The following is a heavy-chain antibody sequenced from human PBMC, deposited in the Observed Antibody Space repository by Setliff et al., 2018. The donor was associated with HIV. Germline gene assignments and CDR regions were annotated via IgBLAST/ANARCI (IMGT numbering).Heavy chain of an antibody. D-gene: IGHD3-10*01. J-gene: IGHJ4*02. Sequence: KPSETLSLTCTVSGGSISNYYWSWIRQPPGKGLEWIGYIYPIGSPDFPSGNTVYNPSFRSRVTLSLDTSKNQFSLKLTSVTAADAAVYYCTGDYNSGSNRFDYSGQGTPVTVSS. V-gene: IGHV4-4*08. CDR2: IYPIGSPDFPSGNT. CDR3: TGDYNSGSNRFDY. CDR1: GGSISNYY.